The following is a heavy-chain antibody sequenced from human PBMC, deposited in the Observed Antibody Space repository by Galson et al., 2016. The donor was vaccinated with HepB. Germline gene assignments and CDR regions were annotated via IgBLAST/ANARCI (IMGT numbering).Heavy chain of an antibody. D-gene: IGHD6-13*01. J-gene: IGHJ4*02. Sequence: SLRLSCAGSGFTFSNYAMSWVRQAPGTGLEWVSSIGGSGGTTNYGGSVKGRFTISRDNSKNTLYLEMKSLRAEDTAIYYCAKETSSRSWFLDTDYWGQGTLVTVSS. CDR1: GFTFSNYA. CDR2: IGGSGGTT. V-gene: IGHV3-23*01. CDR3: AKETSSRSWFLDTDY.